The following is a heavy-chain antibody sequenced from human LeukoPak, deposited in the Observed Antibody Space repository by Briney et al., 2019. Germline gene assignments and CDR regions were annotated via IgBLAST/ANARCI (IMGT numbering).Heavy chain of an antibody. D-gene: IGHD4-17*01. CDR2: IYYSGST. V-gene: IGHV4-59*08. J-gene: IGHJ6*02. CDR1: GGSISSYY. CDR3: ARRENGDPYYYGMDV. Sequence: PSETLSLTCTVSGGSISSYYWSWIRQPPGKGLEWIGYIYYSGSTNYNPSLKSRVTISVDTSKNRFSLKLSSVTAADTAVYYCARRENGDPYYYGMDVWGQGTTVTVSS.